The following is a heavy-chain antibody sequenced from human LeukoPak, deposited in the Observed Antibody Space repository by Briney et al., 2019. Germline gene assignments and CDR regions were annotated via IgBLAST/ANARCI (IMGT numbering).Heavy chain of an antibody. CDR2: IIPILGVE. V-gene: IGHV1-69*04. Sequence: GASVKVSCKASGGTFINYSISWVRQAPGQGLEWMGKIIPILGVENYAQKFQGRVTMTADKSTNTAYMELSSLTSDDTAVYHCARAPSDYADDGLAGSDSEYFPHWGQGTQVTVSS. J-gene: IGHJ1*01. D-gene: IGHD4-17*01. CDR1: GGTFINYS. CDR3: ARAPSDYADDGLAGSDSEYFPH.